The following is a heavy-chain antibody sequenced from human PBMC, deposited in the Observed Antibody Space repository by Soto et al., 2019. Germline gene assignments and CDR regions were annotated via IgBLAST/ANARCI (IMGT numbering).Heavy chain of an antibody. V-gene: IGHV1-2*02. J-gene: IGHJ5*02. CDR3: ASVSGIAARTNWFAP. D-gene: IGHD6-6*01. Sequence: QVQLVQSGAEVKKHGASVKVSCKASGYTFTGYYMHWVRQAPGQGLEWMGWINPNSGGTNYAQKFQGRVTMTRDTSISTAYMELSRLRSDDTAVYYCASVSGIAARTNWFAPWGQGTLVTFSS. CDR2: INPNSGGT. CDR1: GYTFTGYY.